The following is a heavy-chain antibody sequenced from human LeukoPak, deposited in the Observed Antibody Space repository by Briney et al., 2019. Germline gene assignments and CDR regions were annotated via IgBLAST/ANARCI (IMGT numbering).Heavy chain of an antibody. Sequence: GGSLRLSCAASGFTFSSYAMSWVRQAPGKGLEWVSAISGSGGSTYYADSVKGRFTISRDNSKNTLYLQMNSLRAEDTAVYYCARDGIVGSPLFKFDYWGQGTLVTVSS. CDR1: GFTFSSYA. V-gene: IGHV3-23*01. D-gene: IGHD1-26*01. J-gene: IGHJ4*02. CDR3: ARDGIVGSPLFKFDY. CDR2: ISGSGGST.